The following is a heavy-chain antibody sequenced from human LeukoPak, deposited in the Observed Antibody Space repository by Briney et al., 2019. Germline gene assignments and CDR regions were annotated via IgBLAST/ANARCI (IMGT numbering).Heavy chain of an antibody. D-gene: IGHD3-22*01. CDR3: AKAEVYYYGSTGYEFDY. Sequence: PGGSLRLSCAASGFTFSSYAMSWVRQAPGKGLEWVSAISGSGGSTYYADSVKGRFTIPRDNSKNTLYLQMNSLRAEDTAVYYCAKAEVYYYGSTGYEFDYWGQGTLVTVSS. V-gene: IGHV3-23*01. CDR1: GFTFSSYA. J-gene: IGHJ4*02. CDR2: ISGSGGST.